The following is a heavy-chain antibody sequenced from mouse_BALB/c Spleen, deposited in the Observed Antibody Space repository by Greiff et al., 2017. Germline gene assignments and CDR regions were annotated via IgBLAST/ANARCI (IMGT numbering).Heavy chain of an antibody. CDR3: TRGDYGNGFDY. Sequence: LQQPGSELVRPGASVKLSCKASGYTFTSYWMHWVKQRHGPGLEWIGNIYPGSGSTNYDEKFKSKGTLTVDTSSSTAYMHLSSLTSEDSAVYYCTRGDYGNGFDYWGQGTTLTVSS. V-gene: IGHV1S22*01. CDR1: GYTFTSYW. J-gene: IGHJ2*01. D-gene: IGHD2-1*01. CDR2: IYPGSGST.